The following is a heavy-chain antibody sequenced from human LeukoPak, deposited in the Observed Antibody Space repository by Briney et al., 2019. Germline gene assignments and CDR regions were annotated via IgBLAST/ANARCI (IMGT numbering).Heavy chain of an antibody. D-gene: IGHD3-10*01. CDR2: IYSGGST. Sequence: GGSLRLSCAASGFTVSSNYMSWVRQAPGKGLEWVSVIYSGGSTYYADSVKGRFTISRDNSKNTLYLQMNSLRAEDTAVYYCAKDRDYYGSGSYRYWGQGTLVTVSS. J-gene: IGHJ4*02. V-gene: IGHV3-53*01. CDR3: AKDRDYYGSGSYRY. CDR1: GFTVSSNY.